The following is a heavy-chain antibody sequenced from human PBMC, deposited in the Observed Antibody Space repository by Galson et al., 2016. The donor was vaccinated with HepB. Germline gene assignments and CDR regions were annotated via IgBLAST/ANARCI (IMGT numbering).Heavy chain of an antibody. CDR2: INPNSGGT. CDR1: GYTLTHYY. J-gene: IGHJ6*02. V-gene: IGHV1-2*02. D-gene: IGHD3-10*01. CDR3: ARVFTMVRGVTNTFYYYGMDV. Sequence: SVKVSCKASGYTLTHYYIHWVRQAPGQGLEWMGWINPNSGGTNYAQKFQGRVTMTRDTSISTAYMELSGLKSDDTAVYYCARVFTMVRGVTNTFYYYGMDVWGQGTTVTVSS.